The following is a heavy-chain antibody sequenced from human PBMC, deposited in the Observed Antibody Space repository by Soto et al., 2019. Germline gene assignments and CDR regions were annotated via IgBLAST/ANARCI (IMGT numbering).Heavy chain of an antibody. CDR3: TTDIYGDYVGFYYYMDV. J-gene: IGHJ6*03. Sequence: GGSLRLSCAASGFTFSNAWMNWVRQAPGKGLEWVGRIKSKTDGGTTDYAAPVKGRFTISGDDSKNTVYLQMNSLKTEDTAVYYCTTDIYGDYVGFYYYMDVWGKGTTVTVSS. V-gene: IGHV3-15*01. D-gene: IGHD4-17*01. CDR1: GFTFSNAW. CDR2: IKSKTDGGTT.